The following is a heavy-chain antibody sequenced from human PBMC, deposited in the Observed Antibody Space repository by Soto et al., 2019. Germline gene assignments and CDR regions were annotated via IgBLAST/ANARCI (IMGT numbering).Heavy chain of an antibody. J-gene: IGHJ5*02. CDR3: ARDQLEGNWFDP. Sequence: QLQLQESGSGLVRPSQTLSLTCAVSGGSISSGGYSWNWIRQPPGKGLEWIGYIYHSGRTLYNPSLKSRVTISVDKSKNQFSLKLSSVTAAGTAVYYCARDQLEGNWFDPWGQGTLVTVSS. CDR1: GGSISSGGYS. V-gene: IGHV4-30-2*01. D-gene: IGHD1-1*01. CDR2: IYHSGRT.